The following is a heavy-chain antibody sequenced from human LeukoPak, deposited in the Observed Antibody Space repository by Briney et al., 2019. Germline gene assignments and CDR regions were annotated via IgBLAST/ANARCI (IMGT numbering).Heavy chain of an antibody. D-gene: IGHD2-2*01. CDR1: GFTFSTYG. V-gene: IGHV3-30*02. J-gene: IGHJ4*02. CDR2: IRYDGSNK. CDR3: AKDREDIVVSRGDY. Sequence: GGSLRLSCAASGFTFSTYGMHWVRQAPGKGLEWVAFIRYDGSNKYYADSVKGRFTISRDNSKNTLYLQMNSLRAEDTAVYYCAKDREDIVVSRGDYWGQGTLVTVSS.